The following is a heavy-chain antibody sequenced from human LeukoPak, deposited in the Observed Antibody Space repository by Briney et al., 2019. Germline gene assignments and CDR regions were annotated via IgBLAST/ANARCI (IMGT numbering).Heavy chain of an antibody. CDR3: ARDLGESGTYYHYYYYYMDV. CDR1: GVSISTYY. J-gene: IGHJ6*03. Sequence: SETLSLTCTVSGVSISTYYWNWIRQPPGKGLEWLGYIYYSGSTNYNPSLKSRVTISLDTSKSQFSLKLSSVTAADTAVYYCARDLGESGTYYHYYYYYMDVWGKGTTVTVSS. V-gene: IGHV4-59*01. D-gene: IGHD3-10*01. CDR2: IYYSGST.